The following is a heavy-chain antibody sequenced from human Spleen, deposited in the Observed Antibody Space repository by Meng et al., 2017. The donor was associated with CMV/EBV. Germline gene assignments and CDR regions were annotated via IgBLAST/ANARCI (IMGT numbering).Heavy chain of an antibody. D-gene: IGHD2-15*01. V-gene: IGHV1-69*05. CDR3: ARGLIGRVALYYYYYYYGMDV. J-gene: IGHJ6*02. CDR2: IIPIFGTA. CDR1: GGTFSSYA. Sequence: SVKVSCKASGGTFSSYAISWVRQAPGQGLEWMGGIIPIFGTANYAQKFQGRVTITTDESTSTAYMELSSLRSEDTAVYYCARGLIGRVALYYYYYYYGMDVWGQGTTVTVSS.